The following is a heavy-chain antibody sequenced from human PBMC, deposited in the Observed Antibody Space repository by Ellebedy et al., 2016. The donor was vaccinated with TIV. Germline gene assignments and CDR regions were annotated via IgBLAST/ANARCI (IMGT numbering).Heavy chain of an antibody. J-gene: IGHJ6*02. Sequence: AASVKVSCKASGYTFTTYCMHWVRKAPGQGLEWMAMIIPNLGIANYGQKFQGRVTITTDKSASTAYMELSSLRSEDTAVDYGARRLDIVTGSYPRGYYGLDIWGQGTTVTVSS. D-gene: IGHD3-9*01. V-gene: IGHV1-69*02. CDR3: ARRLDIVTGSYPRGYYGLDI. CDR1: GYTFTTYC. CDR2: IIPNLGIA.